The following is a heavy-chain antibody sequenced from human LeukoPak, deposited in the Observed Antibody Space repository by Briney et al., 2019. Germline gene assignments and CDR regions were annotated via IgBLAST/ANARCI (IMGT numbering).Heavy chain of an antibody. CDR1: GFSFSRYW. Sequence: GGSLRLSCEASGFSFSRYWMHWVRQAPGKGLVWVSYIDTEGTTTSYADSVEGRFTISRDNAKNTLYLQMNSLRAEDTAVYYCAWSVGATSFDYWGQGTLVTVSS. CDR2: IDTEGTTT. J-gene: IGHJ4*02. CDR3: AWSVGATSFDY. D-gene: IGHD1-26*01. V-gene: IGHV3-74*01.